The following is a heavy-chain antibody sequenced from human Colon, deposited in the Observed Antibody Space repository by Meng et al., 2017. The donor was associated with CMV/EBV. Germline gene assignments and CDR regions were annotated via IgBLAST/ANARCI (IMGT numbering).Heavy chain of an antibody. J-gene: IGHJ4*02. CDR2: SNAGNGNT. Sequence: ASVKVSCKASGYTFTSYAMHWVRQAPGQRLEWMGWSNAGNGNTKYSQEFQGRVTISVDTSKNHFSLNLTSVTAADTAVYYCARVDYSGNYDYWGQGTLVTVSS. V-gene: IGHV1-3*02. CDR1: GYTFTSYA. D-gene: IGHD4/OR15-4a*01. CDR3: ARVDYSGNYDY.